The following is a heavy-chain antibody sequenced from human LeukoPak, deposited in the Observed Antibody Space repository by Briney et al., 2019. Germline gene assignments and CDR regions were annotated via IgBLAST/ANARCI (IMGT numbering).Heavy chain of an antibody. CDR3: AALRRYCSSTSCYGWGYFDY. D-gene: IGHD2-2*01. CDR1: EYSFPNYC. Sequence: GESLKISCKHSEYSFPNYCIGWVRQMPGKGLEWMGIIYPDDSDTRYSPSFQGQVTISADKSISTAYLQWSSLKASDTAMYYCAALRRYCSSTSCYGWGYFDYWGQGTLVTVSS. J-gene: IGHJ4*02. V-gene: IGHV5-51*01. CDR2: IYPDDSDT.